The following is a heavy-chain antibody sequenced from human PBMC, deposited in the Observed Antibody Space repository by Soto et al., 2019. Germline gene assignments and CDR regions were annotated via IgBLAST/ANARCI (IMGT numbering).Heavy chain of an antibody. J-gene: IGHJ4*02. CDR3: ANGGTFRPFDY. CDR1: GFTFSTYD. D-gene: IGHD3-16*02. Sequence: QAGGSLRLSCAASGFTFSTYDMNWVRQAPGKGLEWVSHISGTGGNTRHADSVKGRFSISRDNSKNTLYLQMNSLRVEDTAVYFCANGGTFRPFDYWGQGTLVTVSS. CDR2: ISGTGGNT. V-gene: IGHV3-23*01.